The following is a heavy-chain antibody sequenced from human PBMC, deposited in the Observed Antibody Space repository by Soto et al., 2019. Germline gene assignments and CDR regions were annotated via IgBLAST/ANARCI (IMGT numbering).Heavy chain of an antibody. D-gene: IGHD6-19*01. CDR2: ISSSSSYI. CDR3: APPPVSCGWYALVY. CDR1: GFTFSSYS. J-gene: IGHJ1*01. Sequence: LRLSCAASGFTFSSYSMNWVRQAPGKGLEWVSSISSSSSYIYYADSVKGRFTISRDNAKNSLYLQMNSLRAEDTAVYCCAPPPVSCGWYALVYWGLGTLVTVSS. V-gene: IGHV3-21*01.